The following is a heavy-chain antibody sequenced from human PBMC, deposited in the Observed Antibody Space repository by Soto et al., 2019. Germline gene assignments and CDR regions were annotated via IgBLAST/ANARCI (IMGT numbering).Heavy chain of an antibody. D-gene: IGHD5-18*01. CDR2: INHSGST. Sequence: PSETLSLTCAVSGDSISSRNWWSWVRQPPGKGLEWIGEINHSGSTNYNPSLKSRVTISVDTSKSQFSLKLSSVTAADTAVYYCARGYGRNFDYWGQGTLVTVSS. CDR1: GDSISSRNW. J-gene: IGHJ4*02. V-gene: IGHV4-4*02. CDR3: ARGYGRNFDY.